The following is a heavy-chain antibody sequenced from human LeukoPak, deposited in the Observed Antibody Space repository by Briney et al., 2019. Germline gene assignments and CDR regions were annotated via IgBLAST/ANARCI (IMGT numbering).Heavy chain of an antibody. Sequence: ASVKVSCKASGYTFTSYGISWVRQAPGQGLEWMGWISAYNGNTNYAQKLQSRVTMTTDTSTSTAYMELRSLRSDDTAVYYCARGFAPKDYYYGMDVWGQGTTVTVSS. CDR2: ISAYNGNT. D-gene: IGHD3-16*01. CDR1: GYTFTSYG. CDR3: ARGFAPKDYYYGMDV. J-gene: IGHJ6*02. V-gene: IGHV1-18*01.